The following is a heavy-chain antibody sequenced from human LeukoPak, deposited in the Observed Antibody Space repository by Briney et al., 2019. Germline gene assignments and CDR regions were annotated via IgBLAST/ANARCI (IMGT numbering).Heavy chain of an antibody. V-gene: IGHV3-7*04. J-gene: IGHJ3*02. D-gene: IGHD2-2*01. Sequence: GGSLRLSCAASGFTFSSYWMSWVRPAPGKGLEWVANIKQDGSEKYYVDSVKGRFTISRDNAENSLYLQMNSLRAEDTAVYYCARGEYHLPFDIWGQGTMVTVSS. CDR1: GFTFSSYW. CDR2: IKQDGSEK. CDR3: ARGEYHLPFDI.